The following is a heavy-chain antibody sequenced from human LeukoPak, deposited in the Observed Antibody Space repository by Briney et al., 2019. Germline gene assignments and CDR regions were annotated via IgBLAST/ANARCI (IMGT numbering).Heavy chain of an antibody. D-gene: IGHD6-19*01. V-gene: IGHV4-39*01. Sequence: SETLSLTCTVSGDSISTKNYYWTWIRPPPGKGLEWIGTIYYSGTTYYNPSLKSRVTISVDTSRNQFSLGLSSVTAADTAVYYCARRRGTGLYYFDYWGQGALVTVSS. CDR3: ARRRGTGLYYFDY. CDR1: GDSISTKNYY. CDR2: IYYSGTT. J-gene: IGHJ4*02.